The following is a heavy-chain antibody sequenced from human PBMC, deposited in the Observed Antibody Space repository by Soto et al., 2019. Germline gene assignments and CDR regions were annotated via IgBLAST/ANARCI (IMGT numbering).Heavy chain of an antibody. D-gene: IGHD3-10*01. V-gene: IGHV1-69*06. CDR1: GGTFSSYA. Sequence: QVQLVQSGAEVKKPGSSVKVSCKASGGTFSSYAISWVRQAPGQGLEWMGGIIPIFGTAKYAHKFQGRVRITADNSTSTSYMDPSSLRSEDTAVYYCARDYQGSGSYYRTGWGMDVWGQGTTVTVSS. J-gene: IGHJ6*02. CDR3: ARDYQGSGSYYRTGWGMDV. CDR2: IIPIFGTA.